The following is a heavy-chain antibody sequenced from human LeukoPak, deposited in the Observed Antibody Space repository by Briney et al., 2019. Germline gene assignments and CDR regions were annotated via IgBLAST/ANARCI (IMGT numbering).Heavy chain of an antibody. Sequence: PGGSLRLSCAASAFTFNSFAMHWVRLAPGKGLEWVAAISYDGENEFYADSVRGRFTISRDNSENTLHLQLDSLRAEDTAVFYCARALCSSTDCPPDYWGQGTLVTVSS. V-gene: IGHV3-30*08. CDR3: ARALCSSTDCPPDY. D-gene: IGHD2-2*01. CDR1: AFTFNSFA. J-gene: IGHJ4*02. CDR2: ISYDGENE.